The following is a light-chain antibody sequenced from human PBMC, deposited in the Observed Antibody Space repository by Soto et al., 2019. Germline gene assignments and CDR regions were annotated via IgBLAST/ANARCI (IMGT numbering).Light chain of an antibody. CDR1: QSVSSN. Sequence: EIVMTQSPATLSVSPGERATLSCRSSQSVSSNLAWYQQKPGQAPRLLIYGASTRATGIPARFSGSGSGTEFTLTISSLQSEDFAVYYCQQYNNLPPWTFGQG. V-gene: IGKV3-15*01. CDR2: GAS. J-gene: IGKJ1*01. CDR3: QQYNNLPPWT.